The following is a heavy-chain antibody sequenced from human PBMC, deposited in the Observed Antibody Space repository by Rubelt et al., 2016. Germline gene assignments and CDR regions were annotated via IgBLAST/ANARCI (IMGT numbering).Heavy chain of an antibody. D-gene: IGHD1-14*01. CDR2: ISDNGRNT. V-gene: IGHV3-23*01. CDR3: ARDVGGIMFDH. J-gene: IGHJ4*02. CDR1: GFTFSRFA. Sequence: VQLLESGGGFVQPGGSLRLSCTASGFTFSRFAISWVRQAPGKGPEWVSTISDNGRNTHYAVSVRGRFTISRDNSKNMMYLQMSGLRAEDTAVYYCARDVGGIMFDHWGQGTLVTVSS.